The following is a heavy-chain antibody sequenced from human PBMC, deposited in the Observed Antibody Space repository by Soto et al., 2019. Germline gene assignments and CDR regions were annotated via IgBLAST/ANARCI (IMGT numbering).Heavy chain of an antibody. D-gene: IGHD3-16*01. V-gene: IGHV4-30-4*01. CDR1: GASISSDDYY. CDR3: LRGVAPRPARLGMDI. Sequence: SETLSLTCTVSGASISSDDYYWTWIRQPPGKGLEWIGNTQYSGSTYYNPSLKSRVTISVDTSKNQISLKLNPVTAADTATYHCLRGVAPRPARLGMDIWGPGTTVTVSS. J-gene: IGHJ6*02. CDR2: TQYSGST.